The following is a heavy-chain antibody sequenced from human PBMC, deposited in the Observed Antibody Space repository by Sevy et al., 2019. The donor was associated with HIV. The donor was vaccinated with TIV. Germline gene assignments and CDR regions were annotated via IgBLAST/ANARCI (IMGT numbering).Heavy chain of an antibody. CDR2: ISPHNGDT. D-gene: IGHD2-15*01. CDR3: ARAHCSGGRCYSLAY. V-gene: IGHV1-18*01. CDR1: GYTFTTYH. Sequence: ASVKVSCKISGYTFTTYHITRVRQAPGQGPECMGRISPHNGDTNYAPKFQGRVTMITDKSTITAYMELRSLRSDDTAVYYCARAHCSGGRCYSLAYWGQGTLVTVSS. J-gene: IGHJ4*02.